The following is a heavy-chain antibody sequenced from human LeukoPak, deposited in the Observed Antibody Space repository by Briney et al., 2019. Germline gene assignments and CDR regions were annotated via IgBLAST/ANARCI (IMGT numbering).Heavy chain of an antibody. CDR2: ISSSRSYI. D-gene: IGHD5-24*01. Sequence: GGSLRLSCAASGFTFSSYSMNWVRQAPGKGREWGSSISSSRSYIYYADSVKGRFTISRDNAKNSLYLQMNSLRAEDTAVYYCARARDGYNLCFFDYWGQGTLVTVSS. CDR1: GFTFSSYS. J-gene: IGHJ4*02. V-gene: IGHV3-21*01. CDR3: ARARDGYNLCFFDY.